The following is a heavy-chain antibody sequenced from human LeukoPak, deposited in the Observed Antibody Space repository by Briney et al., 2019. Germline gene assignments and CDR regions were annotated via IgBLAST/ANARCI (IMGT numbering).Heavy chain of an antibody. CDR1: AFSFSDST. D-gene: IGHD3-16*01. V-gene: IGHV3-7*01. CDR3: VVGGAGGGYFPN. Sequence: GGSLRLSCAAFAFSFSDSTMSWVRQAAGKGLEWVAKMKEDGSDEKYVDSVKGRFTISRDNAKNSLYLQMNSLRPEDTAVYFCVVGGAGGGYFPNWGQGSLVIVSS. CDR2: MKEDGSDE. J-gene: IGHJ1*01.